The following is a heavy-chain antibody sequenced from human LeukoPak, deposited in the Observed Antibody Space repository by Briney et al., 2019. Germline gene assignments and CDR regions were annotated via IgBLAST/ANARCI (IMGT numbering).Heavy chain of an antibody. Sequence: GGSLRLSCAASGFTFSSYSMTWVRQAPGKGLEWVSAISGGGDTYYADSVKGRFTISRGNSRNTLYLQMFSLTAEDTAVYYCARVPYGSGSYSTLDYWGQGTLVTVSS. CDR1: GFTFSSYS. J-gene: IGHJ4*02. CDR3: ARVPYGSGSYSTLDY. V-gene: IGHV3-23*01. CDR2: ISGGGDT. D-gene: IGHD3-10*01.